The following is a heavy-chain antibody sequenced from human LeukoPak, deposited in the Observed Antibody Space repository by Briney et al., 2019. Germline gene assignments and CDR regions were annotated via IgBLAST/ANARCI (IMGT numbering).Heavy chain of an antibody. CDR3: AKSKSSSSREYYFDY. V-gene: IGHV3-9*03. Sequence: GGSLRLSCAASGFTFDDYAMHWVRHAPGKGLEWVSGISWNSGSIGYADSVKGRFTISRDNAKNSLYLQMNSLRAEDMALYYCAKSKSSSSREYYFDYWGQGALVTVSS. D-gene: IGHD6-6*01. CDR1: GFTFDDYA. J-gene: IGHJ4*02. CDR2: ISWNSGSI.